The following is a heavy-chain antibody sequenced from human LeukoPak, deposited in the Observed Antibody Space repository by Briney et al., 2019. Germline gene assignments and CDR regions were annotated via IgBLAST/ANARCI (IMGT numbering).Heavy chain of an antibody. D-gene: IGHD6-19*01. CDR3: ARTSTIAVAGTGFDY. CDR2: IYYSGST. Sequence: PSETLSLTCTVSGGSISSISYYWGWIRQPPGKGLEWIGSIYYSGSTYYNPSLKSRVTISVDTTKNQFSLKLSSVTAADTAVYYCARTSTIAVAGTGFDYWGQGTLVTVSS. V-gene: IGHV4-39*01. CDR1: GGSISSISYY. J-gene: IGHJ4*02.